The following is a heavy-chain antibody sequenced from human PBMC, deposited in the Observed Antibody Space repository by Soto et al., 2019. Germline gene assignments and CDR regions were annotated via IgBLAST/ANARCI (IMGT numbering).Heavy chain of an antibody. J-gene: IGHJ6*04. Sequence: QVQLVQSGAEVKKPGSSVKVSCKASGGTFSSYAISWVRQAPGQGLEWMGGIIPIFGTANYAQKFQGRVTITADEPTSTAYMELSSLRSEDTAVYYCASHGQSIADSAGMDVWGKGTTVTVSA. V-gene: IGHV1-69*12. CDR2: IIPIFGTA. CDR1: GGTFSSYA. CDR3: ASHGQSIADSAGMDV. D-gene: IGHD6-6*01.